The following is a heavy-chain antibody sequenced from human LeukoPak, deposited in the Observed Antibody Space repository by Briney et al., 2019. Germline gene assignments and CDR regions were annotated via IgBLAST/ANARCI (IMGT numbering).Heavy chain of an antibody. J-gene: IGHJ4*02. CDR3: ARGGLVTITTLDY. CDR1: GFTFSNYN. Sequence: PGGSLRLSCAASGFTFSNYNMNWVRQAPGKGLEWVSYIASGGSRTIYYADSAKGRFTVSRDNAKNSLYLQMDSLRAEDTAVYYCARGGLVTITTLDYWGQGTLVTVSS. CDR2: IASGGSRTI. V-gene: IGHV3-48*04. D-gene: IGHD3-22*01.